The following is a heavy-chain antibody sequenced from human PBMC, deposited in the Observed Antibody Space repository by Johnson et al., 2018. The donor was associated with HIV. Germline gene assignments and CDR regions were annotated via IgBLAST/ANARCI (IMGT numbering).Heavy chain of an antibody. V-gene: IGHV3-30*02. CDR3: AKPRSLWLEGAFDI. D-gene: IGHD3-10*01. Sequence: QMLLVESGGGVVQPGGSLRLSCAASGFTFSSYGMHWVRQAPGKGLEWVAFIRYDGSNKYYADSVKGRFTISSDNSKNTLYLQMNSLRAEDTAVYYCAKPRSLWLEGAFDIWVQGTVVTVSS. CDR1: GFTFSSYG. J-gene: IGHJ3*02. CDR2: IRYDGSNK.